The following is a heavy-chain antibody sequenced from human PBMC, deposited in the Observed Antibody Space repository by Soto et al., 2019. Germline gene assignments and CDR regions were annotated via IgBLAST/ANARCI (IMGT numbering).Heavy chain of an antibody. CDR2: INAGNGNT. CDR1: GYTFTSYA. CDR3: ARWGLRAGACFHLFDH. V-gene: IGHV1-3*01. J-gene: IGHJ4*02. D-gene: IGHD2-21*02. Sequence: VASVKVSCKASGYTFTSYAMHWVRQAPGQRLEWMGWINAGNGNTKYSQKFQGRVTITRDTSASTAYMELSSLRSEDTAVYYCARWGLRAGACFHLFDHWGQGTLATVSS.